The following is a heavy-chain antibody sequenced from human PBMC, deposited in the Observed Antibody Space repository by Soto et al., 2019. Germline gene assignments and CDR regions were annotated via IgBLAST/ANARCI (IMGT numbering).Heavy chain of an antibody. Sequence: QVQLVQSGAEVKKPGSSVKVSCKASGGTFSSYAISWVRQAPGHGLDGGGGTIPIFGTANYAQKFQGRVTITADESTSTAYMELSSLRSEDTAVYYCAREFGGDGYNPIPEPYFDYWGQGPLVTVSS. CDR3: AREFGGDGYNPIPEPYFDY. CDR1: GGTFSSYA. J-gene: IGHJ4*02. V-gene: IGHV1-69*01. CDR2: TIPIFGTA. D-gene: IGHD2-21*01.